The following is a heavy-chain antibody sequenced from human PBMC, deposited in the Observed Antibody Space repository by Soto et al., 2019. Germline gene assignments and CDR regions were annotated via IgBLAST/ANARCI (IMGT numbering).Heavy chain of an antibody. D-gene: IGHD2-2*01. V-gene: IGHV1-69*13. J-gene: IGHJ4*02. CDR3: AREGAITQSMDQ. CDR1: GGTFGSYG. CDR2: IIPIVDTT. Sequence: SVKVSCKASGGTFGSYGISWVRQAPEQGLEWLGGIIPIVDTTNHAQKFQGRVTFIADESTTTVYMELSSLKFEDTAVYYCAREGAITQSMDQWGQGTLVTVSS.